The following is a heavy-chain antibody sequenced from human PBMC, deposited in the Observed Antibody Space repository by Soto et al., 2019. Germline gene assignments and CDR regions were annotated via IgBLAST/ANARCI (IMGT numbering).Heavy chain of an antibody. CDR3: AARTRNTVWFGALDYGMDV. V-gene: IGHV4-31*03. CDR1: GGSISSGGYY. J-gene: IGHJ6*02. CDR2: IYYSGST. Sequence: QVQLQESGPGLVKPSQTLSLTCTVSGGSISSGGYYWSWIRQHPGKGLEWIGYIYYSGSTYYNPSRQSRVTISVDTSKIQFSLKLSSVTAADTAVYYCAARTRNTVWFGALDYGMDVWGQGTTVTVSS. D-gene: IGHD3-10*01.